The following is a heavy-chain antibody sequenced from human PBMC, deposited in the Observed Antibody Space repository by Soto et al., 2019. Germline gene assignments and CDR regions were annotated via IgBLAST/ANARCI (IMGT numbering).Heavy chain of an antibody. Sequence: EVQLVESGGGLVQPGGSLRLSCAASGFTFSSYWTSWVRQAPGKGLDWVANIKQDGSEKYYVDSVKGRFTISRDNAKNSLYLQMNSLRAEDTAVYYCAREGTNWGYFDYWGQGTLVTVSS. CDR3: AREGTNWGYFDY. V-gene: IGHV3-7*01. CDR2: IKQDGSEK. J-gene: IGHJ4*02. D-gene: IGHD7-27*01. CDR1: GFTFSSYW.